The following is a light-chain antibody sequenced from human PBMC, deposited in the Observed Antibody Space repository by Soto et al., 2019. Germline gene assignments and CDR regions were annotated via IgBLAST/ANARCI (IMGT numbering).Light chain of an antibody. CDR1: SSDVGGYNS. CDR3: SSYAGSNELD. J-gene: IGLJ1*01. V-gene: IGLV2-8*01. CDR2: EVS. Sequence: QSVLTQPPSASGSAGQSVTISCTRTSSDVGGYNSVSWYQQHPGKAPKLMIYEVSKRPSGVPDRFSGSKSGNTASLTVSGLQAEDEADYYCSSYAGSNELDFGTATKVTVL.